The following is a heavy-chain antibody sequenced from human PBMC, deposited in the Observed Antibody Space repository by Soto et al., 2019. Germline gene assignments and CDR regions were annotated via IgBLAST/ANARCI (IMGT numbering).Heavy chain of an antibody. D-gene: IGHD3-22*01. CDR2: INPNSGGT. CDR1: GYTFTGYY. CDR3: ARPRYYHDSSGSADY. Sequence: ASVKVSCKASGYTFTGYYMHWVRQAPGEGLEWMGWINPNSGGTNYAQKFQGRVTMTRDTSISTAYMELSRLRSDDTAVYYCARPRYYHDSSGSADYWGPVTLVPVSS. V-gene: IGHV1-2*02. J-gene: IGHJ4*02.